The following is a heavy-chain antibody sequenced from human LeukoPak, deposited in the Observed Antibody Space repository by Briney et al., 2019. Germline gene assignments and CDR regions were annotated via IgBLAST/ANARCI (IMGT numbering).Heavy chain of an antibody. CDR3: ARDYASDTDMV. CDR2: ISSDGTNK. J-gene: IGHJ1*01. Sequence: GGSLRLSCAASGFTFSRYGMHWVRQAPGKGLEWVAVISSDGTNKYYADSVRGRFTISRDNSKNTLFLQMNRLRADDTAVYYCARDYASDTDMVWGQGTLVTVSS. CDR1: GFTFSRYG. D-gene: IGHD5-18*01. V-gene: IGHV3-30*03.